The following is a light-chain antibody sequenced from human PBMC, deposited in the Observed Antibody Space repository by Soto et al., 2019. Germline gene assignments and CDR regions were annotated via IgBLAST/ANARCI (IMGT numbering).Light chain of an antibody. J-gene: IGKJ1*01. V-gene: IGKV3-15*01. CDR2: AVS. CDR3: QQYNNWPET. CDR1: QSIRSN. Sequence: EIVLTQSPGTLSLSPGERATLSCRASQSIRSNLAWYQQKPGQAPRLLIYAVSTRATDIPGRFSGSGSGTEFTLTISSLQSEDFAVYYCQQYNNWPETFGQGTKVDIK.